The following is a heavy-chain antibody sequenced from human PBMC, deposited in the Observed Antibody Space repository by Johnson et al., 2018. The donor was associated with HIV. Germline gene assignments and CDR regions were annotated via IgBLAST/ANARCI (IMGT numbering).Heavy chain of an antibody. J-gene: IGHJ3*02. Sequence: VQLVESGGVVVQPGGSLRLFCTASGFTFSSYAMSWVRQAPGKGLEWVSGINWNAGSTGYADSVKGRFTISRDNAKNTLYLQMNSLRAEDTAVYYCARDRATIFGVDDAFDIWGQGT. CDR3: ARDRATIFGVDDAFDI. V-gene: IGHV3-20*04. CDR1: GFTFSSYA. CDR2: INWNAGST. D-gene: IGHD3-3*01.